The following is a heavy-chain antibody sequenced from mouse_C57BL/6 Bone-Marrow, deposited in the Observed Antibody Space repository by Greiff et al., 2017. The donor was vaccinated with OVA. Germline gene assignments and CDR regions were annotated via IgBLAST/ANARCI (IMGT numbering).Heavy chain of an antibody. V-gene: IGHV1-61*01. D-gene: IGHD2-4*01. CDR2: IYPSDSET. CDR1: GYTFTSYW. J-gene: IGHJ3*01. CDR3: ARRADDYDAWFAY. Sequence: VQLQQPGAELVRPGSSVKLSCKASGYTFTSYWMDWVKQRPGQGLEWIGNIYPSDSETHYNQKFKDKATLTVDKSSSTAYMQLSSLTSEDSAVYYCARRADDYDAWFAYWGQGTLVTVSA.